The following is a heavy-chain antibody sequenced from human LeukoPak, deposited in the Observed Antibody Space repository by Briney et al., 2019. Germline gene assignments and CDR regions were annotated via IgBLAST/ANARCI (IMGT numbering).Heavy chain of an antibody. CDR1: GFTFSTYG. CDR2: ISGGGNT. V-gene: IGHV3-23*01. CDR3: AKDSAFYYIDV. D-gene: IGHD3-10*01. Sequence: GGSLRLSCAASGFTFSTYGMTWVRQAPGKGLEWVSGISGGGNTYYTDSVKGRFTISRDNSKNTLYLQMNSLKGDDTAVYYCAKDSAFYYIDVWGKGTTVIISS. J-gene: IGHJ6*03.